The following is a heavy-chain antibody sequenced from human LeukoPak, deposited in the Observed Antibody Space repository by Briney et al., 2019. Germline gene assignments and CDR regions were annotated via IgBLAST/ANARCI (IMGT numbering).Heavy chain of an antibody. CDR2: LRGNDESS. CDR3: AKGPSTSSVYYMDV. CDR1: GLSFSNFA. J-gene: IGHJ6*03. Sequence: GGSLRLSCAASGLSFSNFAVSWVRQAPGKGLEWVSSLRGNDESSFYADSVKGRFTISRDNSKNTLYLQMNSLRAEDTAVYYCAKGPSTSSVYYMDVWGKGTTVTVSS. D-gene: IGHD1-1*01. V-gene: IGHV3-23*01.